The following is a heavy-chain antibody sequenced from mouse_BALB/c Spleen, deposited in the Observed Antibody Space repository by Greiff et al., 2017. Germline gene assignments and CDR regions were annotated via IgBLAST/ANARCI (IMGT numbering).Heavy chain of an antibody. V-gene: IGHV5-6*02. CDR3: ARRAYYRYDDAMDY. CDR2: ISSGGSYT. D-gene: IGHD2-14*01. CDR1: GFTFSSYG. J-gene: IGHJ4*01. Sequence: DVKLVESGGDLVKPGGSLKLSCAASGFTFSSYGMSWVRQTPDKRLEWVATISSGGSYTYYPDSVKGRFTISRDNAKNTLYLQMSSLKSEDTAMYYCARRAYYRYDDAMDYWGQGTSVTVSS.